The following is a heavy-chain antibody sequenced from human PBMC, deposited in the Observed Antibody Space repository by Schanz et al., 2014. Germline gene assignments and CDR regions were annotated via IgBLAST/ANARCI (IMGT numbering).Heavy chain of an antibody. CDR2: TSNDGSFT. V-gene: IGHV3-74*01. D-gene: IGHD4-17*01. CDR1: GFTFSTYS. J-gene: IGHJ4*02. CDR3: VRDTDYHFDY. Sequence: VQLVESGGGVVQPGRSLRLSCATSGFTFSTYSIHWVRQAPGKGLEWVSRTSNDGSFTTFADSVKGRFTISRDNAKNTLYLQMNSLRAEDTAVYYCVRDTDYHFDYWGQGTLVTVSS.